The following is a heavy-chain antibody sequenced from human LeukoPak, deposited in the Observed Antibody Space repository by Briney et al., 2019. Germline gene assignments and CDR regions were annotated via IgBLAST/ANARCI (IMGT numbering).Heavy chain of an antibody. Sequence: GGSLRLSCAVSGFTFSSYWMNWARQAPGKGLEWVASINHNGNVDYYVDSVKGRFTISRDNAKNSLYLQMSNLRAEDTAVYFCARGGGLDVWGQGATVTVSS. D-gene: IGHD3-16*01. J-gene: IGHJ6*02. V-gene: IGHV3-7*03. CDR2: INHNGNVD. CDR1: GFTFSSYW. CDR3: ARGGGLDV.